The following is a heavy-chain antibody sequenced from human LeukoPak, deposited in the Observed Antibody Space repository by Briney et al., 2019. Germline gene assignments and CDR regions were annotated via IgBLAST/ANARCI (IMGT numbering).Heavy chain of an antibody. CDR3: AKDLRMDV. CDR1: GFTYSSYG. V-gene: IGHV3-30*18. CDR2: ISYDGSNK. J-gene: IGHJ6*04. Sequence: GGSLRLSCAASGFTYSSYGMHWVRQVPGKGLEWVAVISYDGSNKYYADSVKGRFTISRDNSKNTLYLQMNSLRAEDTAVYYCAKDLRMDVWGKGTTVTVSS.